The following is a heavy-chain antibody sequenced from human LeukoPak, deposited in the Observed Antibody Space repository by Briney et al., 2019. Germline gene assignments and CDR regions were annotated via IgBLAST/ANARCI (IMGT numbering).Heavy chain of an antibody. Sequence: GGSLRLSYAASGFTFSSYAMSWVRQAPGKGLEWVSYINHNGEMIFYPDFVKGRFTISRDNAKNSLYLQMNSLRDEDTAVYYCARDNDWAFHYWGQGTLVTVSS. D-gene: IGHD3-9*01. J-gene: IGHJ4*02. CDR2: INHNGEMI. CDR3: ARDNDWAFHY. V-gene: IGHV3-48*02. CDR1: GFTFSSYA.